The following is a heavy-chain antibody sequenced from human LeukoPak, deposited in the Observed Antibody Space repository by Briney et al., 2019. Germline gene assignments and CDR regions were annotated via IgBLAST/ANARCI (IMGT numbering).Heavy chain of an antibody. CDR2: ISAYNGNT. CDR1: GGTFSSYA. J-gene: IGHJ4*02. D-gene: IGHD6-13*01. CDR3: ARDLRIAAAGSLDVDY. V-gene: IGHV1-18*01. Sequence: GASVKVSCKASGGTFSSYAISWVRQAPGQGLEWMGWISAYNGNTNYAQKLQGRVTMTTDTPTSTAYMELRSLRSDDTAVYYCARDLRIAAAGSLDVDYWGQGTLVTVSS.